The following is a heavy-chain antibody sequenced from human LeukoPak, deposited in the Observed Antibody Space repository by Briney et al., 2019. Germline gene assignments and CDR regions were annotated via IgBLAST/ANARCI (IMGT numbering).Heavy chain of an antibody. D-gene: IGHD6-13*01. J-gene: IGHJ5*02. Sequence: GGSLRLSCAASGFTFSSYAMSGVRQAPGKGLEWVSAISGSGGSTYYADSVKGRFTISRDNSKNTLYLQMNSLRAEDTAVYYCAKAGYSSSWYARSFWFDPWGQGTLVTVSS. CDR1: GFTFSSYA. CDR3: AKAGYSSSWYARSFWFDP. V-gene: IGHV3-23*01. CDR2: ISGSGGST.